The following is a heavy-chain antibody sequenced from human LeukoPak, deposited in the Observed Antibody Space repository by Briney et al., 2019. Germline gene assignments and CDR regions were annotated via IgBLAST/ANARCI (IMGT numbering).Heavy chain of an antibody. CDR1: GGTFSSYA. V-gene: IGHV1-18*01. D-gene: IGHD6-13*01. J-gene: IGHJ5*02. Sequence: EASVKVSCKASGGTFSSYAISWVRQAPGQGLEWMGWISAYNGNTNYAQKLQGRVTMTTDTSTSTAYMELRSLRSDDTAVYYCARGNLRIAAAGTWENWFDPWGQGTLVTVSS. CDR3: ARGNLRIAAAGTWENWFDP. CDR2: ISAYNGNT.